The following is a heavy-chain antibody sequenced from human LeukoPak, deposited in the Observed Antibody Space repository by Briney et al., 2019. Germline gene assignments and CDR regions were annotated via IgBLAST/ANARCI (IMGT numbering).Heavy chain of an antibody. D-gene: IGHD2-2*01. Sequence: PSETLSLTCTVSGDSINSRYWSWIRQPPGKGLEWIGYIFYSGTTKYNPSLKSRVTISVDTSKNQFSLKLSSVTAADTAVYYCARHMGYCSSTSCSWPFDPWGQGTLATVSS. J-gene: IGHJ5*02. V-gene: IGHV4-59*08. CDR3: ARHMGYCSSTSCSWPFDP. CDR2: IFYSGTT. CDR1: GDSINSRY.